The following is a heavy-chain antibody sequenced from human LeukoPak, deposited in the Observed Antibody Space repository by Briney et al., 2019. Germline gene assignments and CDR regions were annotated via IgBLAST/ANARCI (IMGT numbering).Heavy chain of an antibody. CDR1: GGTFSSYA. D-gene: IGHD3-10*01. V-gene: IGHV1-69*05. CDR2: IIPIFGTA. J-gene: IGHJ4*02. CDR3: ATGSHGGVDY. Sequence: SVKVSCKASGGTFSSYAISWVRQAPGQGLEWMGGIIPIFGTANYAQKFQGRVTITTDESTSTAYMELSSLRPEDTATFYCATGSHGGVDYWGQGSLVIVSS.